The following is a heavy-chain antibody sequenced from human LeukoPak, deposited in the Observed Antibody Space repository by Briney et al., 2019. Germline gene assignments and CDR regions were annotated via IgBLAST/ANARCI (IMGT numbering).Heavy chain of an antibody. V-gene: IGHV3-23*01. CDR3: AKHLHSILILATLSDYVDP. D-gene: IGHD4-17*01. CDR1: GVTYRATA. J-gene: IGHJ5*02. CDR2: ISGGGGST. Sequence: GGSLRLSCAAPGVTYRATAMSTGRQAPGKGLEWVAAISGGGGSTSYADSVKGRFTISRDNSNNTLFLHISSLTADDTAVYYGAKHLHSILILATLSDYVDPWGHGTLVTVSS.